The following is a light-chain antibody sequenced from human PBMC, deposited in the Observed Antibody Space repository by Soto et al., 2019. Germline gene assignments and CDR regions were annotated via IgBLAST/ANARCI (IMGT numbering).Light chain of an antibody. Sequence: DLQMTQSPTSLSASVGDRVTITCRASQNIASYLNWFQQKPGKAPKVLIYAASNLQSGVPSRFSGSGSGTEFTLTISSLQPEDSATYYCQQSHSAPYTFGQGTKLEIK. V-gene: IGKV1-39*01. J-gene: IGKJ2*01. CDR2: AAS. CDR1: QNIASY. CDR3: QQSHSAPYT.